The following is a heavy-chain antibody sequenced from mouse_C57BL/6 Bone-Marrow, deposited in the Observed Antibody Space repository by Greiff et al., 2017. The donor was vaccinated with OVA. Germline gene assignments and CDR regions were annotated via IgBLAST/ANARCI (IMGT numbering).Heavy chain of an antibody. D-gene: IGHD1-1*01. J-gene: IGHJ4*01. Sequence: QVHVKQSGAELARPGASVKLSCKASGYTFTSYGISWVKQRTGQGLEWIGEIYPRSGNTYYNEKFKGKATLTADKSSSTACMELRSLTSEDSAVYFCARSEDYYYGSSYFFYAMDYWGQGTSVTVSS. V-gene: IGHV1-81*01. CDR3: ARSEDYYYGSSYFFYAMDY. CDR2: IYPRSGNT. CDR1: GYTFTSYG.